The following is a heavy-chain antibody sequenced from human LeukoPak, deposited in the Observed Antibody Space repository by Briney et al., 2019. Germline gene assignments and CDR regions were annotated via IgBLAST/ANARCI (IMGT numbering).Heavy chain of an antibody. D-gene: IGHD1-26*01. V-gene: IGHV4-59*01. CDR2: IYYSGST. Sequence: SETLSLTCTVSGGSISSYYWSWIRQPPGKGLEWIGYIYYSGSTNYNPSLKSRVTISVDTSKNQFSLKLSSVTAADTAVYYCARDPVGATSSWGQGTLVTVSS. J-gene: IGHJ5*02. CDR1: GGSISSYY. CDR3: ARDPVGATSS.